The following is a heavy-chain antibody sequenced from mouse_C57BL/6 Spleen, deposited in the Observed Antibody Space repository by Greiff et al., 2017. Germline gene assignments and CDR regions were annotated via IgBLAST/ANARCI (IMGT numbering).Heavy chain of an antibody. D-gene: IGHD4-1*01. J-gene: IGHJ1*03. Sequence: LVESGPELVKPGASVKISCKASGYAFSSSWMNWVKQRPGKGLEWIGRIYPGDGDTNYNGKFKGKATLTADKSSSTAYMQLSSLTSEDSAVYFCARGGNWDVDWYFDVWGTGTTVTVSS. CDR2: IYPGDGDT. V-gene: IGHV1-82*01. CDR1: GYAFSSSW. CDR3: ARGGNWDVDWYFDV.